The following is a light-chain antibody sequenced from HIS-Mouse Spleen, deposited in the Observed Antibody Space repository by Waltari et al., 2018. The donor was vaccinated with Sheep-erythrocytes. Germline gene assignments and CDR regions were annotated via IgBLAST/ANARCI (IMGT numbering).Light chain of an antibody. CDR3: QQSYSTPLYT. CDR1: QDISNY. CDR2: DAS. J-gene: IGKJ2*01. Sequence: DIQMTQSPSSRSASVGDRVTITCQASQDISNYLNWYQQKPGKAPKLLIYDASNLETGVPSRFSGSGSGTDFTFTISSLQPEDFATYYCQQSYSTPLYTFGQGTKLEIK. V-gene: IGKV1-33*01.